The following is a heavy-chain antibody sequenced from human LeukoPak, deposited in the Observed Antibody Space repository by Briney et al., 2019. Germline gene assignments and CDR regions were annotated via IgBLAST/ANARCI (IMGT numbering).Heavy chain of an antibody. CDR1: GGSISSYY. D-gene: IGHD1-20*01. CDR3: ARGKSHNWNRKYLDY. Sequence: SETLSLTCTVSGGSISSYYWSWIRQPAGKGLEWIGRIYTSGSTNYNASLKSRVTISVDTSKNQFSLKLSSVTAADTAVYYCARGKSHNWNRKYLDYWGQGTLVTVSS. J-gene: IGHJ4*02. CDR2: IYTSGST. V-gene: IGHV4-4*07.